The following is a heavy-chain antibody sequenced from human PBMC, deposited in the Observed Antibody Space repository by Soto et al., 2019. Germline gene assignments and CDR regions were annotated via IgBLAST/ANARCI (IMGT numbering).Heavy chain of an antibody. CDR3: ARPGYYYGSGSYYNDYYYGMGV. CDR1: GYSFTSYW. V-gene: IGHV5-51*01. Sequence: GESLKISCKGSGYSFTSYWIGWVRQMPGKGLEWMGIIYPGDSDTRYSPSFQGQVTISADKSISTAYLQWSSLKASDTAMYYCARPGYYYGSGSYYNDYYYGMGVWGQGTTVTVSS. D-gene: IGHD3-10*01. CDR2: IYPGDSDT. J-gene: IGHJ6*02.